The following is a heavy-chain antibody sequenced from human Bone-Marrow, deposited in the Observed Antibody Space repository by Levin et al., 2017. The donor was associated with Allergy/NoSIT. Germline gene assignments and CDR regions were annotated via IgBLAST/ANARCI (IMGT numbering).Heavy chain of an antibody. D-gene: IGHD6-19*01. CDR2: AYYRSKWYN. V-gene: IGHV6-1*01. CDR3: TRQYSSGWVYYYGLDV. Sequence: SQTLSLPCAISGDSVSSNTAAWNWIRQSPSRGLEWLGRAYYRSKWYNDYAVSVKSRITINPDTSRNQVSLQLNSVTPEDTAVYYCTRQYSSGWVYYYGLDVWGQGTTVTVSS. J-gene: IGHJ6*02. CDR1: GDSVSSNTAA.